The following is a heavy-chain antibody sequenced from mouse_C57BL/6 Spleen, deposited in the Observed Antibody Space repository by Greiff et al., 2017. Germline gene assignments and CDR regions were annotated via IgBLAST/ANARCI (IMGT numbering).Heavy chain of an antibody. V-gene: IGHV1-19*01. J-gene: IGHJ2*01. D-gene: IGHD2-4*01. Sequence: VQLQQSGPVLVKPGASVKMSCKASGYTFTDYYMNWVKQSHGKSLEWIGVINPYNGGTSYNQKFKGKATLTVDKSSSTAYMELNSLTSEDSAVYYCARCYDYDEYYFDYWGQGTTLTVSS. CDR1: GYTFTDYY. CDR2: INPYNGGT. CDR3: ARCYDYDEYYFDY.